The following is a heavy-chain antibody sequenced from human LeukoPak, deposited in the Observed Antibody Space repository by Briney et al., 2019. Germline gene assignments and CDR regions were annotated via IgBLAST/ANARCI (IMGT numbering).Heavy chain of an antibody. Sequence: PGGSLRLSCAASGFTYSTYAMCWVRQAPGKGLEWISAITDSGGDTYYADSVKGRFTISRDNSKNALYLQMNSLRAEDTAVYYCAKGSRASRPYYFDYWGQGTLVTVSS. CDR3: AKGSRASRPYYFDY. CDR2: ITDSGGDT. D-gene: IGHD6-6*01. J-gene: IGHJ4*02. CDR1: GFTYSTYA. V-gene: IGHV3-23*01.